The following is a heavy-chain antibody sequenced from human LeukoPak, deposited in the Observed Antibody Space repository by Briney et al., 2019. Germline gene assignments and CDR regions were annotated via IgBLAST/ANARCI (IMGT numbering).Heavy chain of an antibody. Sequence: GGSLRLSCAASGFTFSSYWMHWVRQAPGKGLEWVSGISWNSGSIGYADSVKGRFTISRDNAKNSLYLQMNSLRAEDTALYYCAKDIESTIPLGLYCHGMDVWGQGTTVTVSS. J-gene: IGHJ6*02. V-gene: IGHV3-9*01. CDR3: AKDIESTIPLGLYCHGMDV. D-gene: IGHD3-3*01. CDR1: GFTFSSYW. CDR2: ISWNSGSI.